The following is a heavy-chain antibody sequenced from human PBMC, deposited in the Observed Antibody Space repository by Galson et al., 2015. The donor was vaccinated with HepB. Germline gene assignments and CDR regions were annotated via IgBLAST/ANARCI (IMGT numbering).Heavy chain of an antibody. CDR2: INPSGGSA. CDR3: TKGYYGGNSGRIDY. Sequence: SVKVSCKASGYTFTNYYIHWVRQAPGQGLEWMGIINPSGGSASYAQKFQGRVTMTRDTSTSTVYMELTSLRSEDTAVYYCTKGYYGGNSGRIDYWGQGTRVTVSS. D-gene: IGHD4-23*01. J-gene: IGHJ4*02. CDR1: GYTFTNYY. V-gene: IGHV1-46*03.